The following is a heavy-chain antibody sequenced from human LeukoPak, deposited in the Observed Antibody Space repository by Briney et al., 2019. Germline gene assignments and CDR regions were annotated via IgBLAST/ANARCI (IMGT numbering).Heavy chain of an antibody. CDR3: ARGPFRGGSGSYYNY. Sequence: SETLSLTCAVYGGSFNGYYWSWIRQPPGKGLEWIGEINHSGSTNYNPSLKSRVTISVDTSKNQFSLKLSSVTAADTAVYYCARGPFRGGSGSYYNYWGQGTLVTVSS. CDR1: GGSFNGYY. J-gene: IGHJ4*02. D-gene: IGHD3-10*01. CDR2: INHSGST. V-gene: IGHV4-34*01.